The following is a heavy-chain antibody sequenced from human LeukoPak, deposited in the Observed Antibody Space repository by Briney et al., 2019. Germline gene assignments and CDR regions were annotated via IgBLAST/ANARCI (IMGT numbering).Heavy chain of an antibody. CDR3: AKSLTGYLKFDY. J-gene: IGHJ4*02. V-gene: IGHV3-23*01. D-gene: IGHD3-9*01. CDR2: INGGGGST. Sequence: GGSLRLSCAASGFTFSSYAMSWVRQAPGKGLEWVSAINGGGGSTFYADSVKGRFTISRDNSKNTLYLYMNSLRAEDAALYYCAKSLTGYLKFDYWGQGTLVTVSS. CDR1: GFTFSSYA.